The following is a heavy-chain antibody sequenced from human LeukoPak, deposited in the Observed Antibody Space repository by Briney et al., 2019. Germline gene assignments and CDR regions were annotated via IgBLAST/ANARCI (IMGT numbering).Heavy chain of an antibody. Sequence: SETLSLTCTVSGGSLSSHYWSWIRQPPGKGLEWIGYIYYRGSTNYNPSLKSRVTISVDTSKNQFSLKLSSVTAEDTAVYYCARTPGYSYGNYYFDYWGQGTLVTVSS. CDR2: IYYRGST. V-gene: IGHV4-59*11. D-gene: IGHD5-18*01. CDR3: ARTPGYSYGNYYFDY. J-gene: IGHJ4*02. CDR1: GGSLSSHY.